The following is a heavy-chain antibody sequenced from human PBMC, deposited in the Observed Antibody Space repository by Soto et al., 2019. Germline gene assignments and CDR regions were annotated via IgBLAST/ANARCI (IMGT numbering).Heavy chain of an antibody. CDR3: ARLYYYGSGSYYYYYYYMDV. CDR1: GGSISSYY. V-gene: IGHV4-59*08. CDR2: IYYSGST. Sequence: SETLSLTCTVSGGSISSYYWSWIRQPPGKGLEWIGYIYYSGSTNYNPSLKSRVTISVDTAKNQFSLKLSSVTAADTAVYYCARLYYYGSGSYYYYYYYMDVWGKGTTVTVSS. D-gene: IGHD3-10*01. J-gene: IGHJ6*03.